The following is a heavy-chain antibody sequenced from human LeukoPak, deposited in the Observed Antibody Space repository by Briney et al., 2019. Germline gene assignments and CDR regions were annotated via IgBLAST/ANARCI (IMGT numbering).Heavy chain of an antibody. CDR1: GYTFTSYD. Sequence: ASVKVSCKASGYTFTSYDINWVRQATGQGLEWMGWMNPNSGNTGYAQKFQGRVTMTRNASITTAYMELSSLRSEDTAVYYCARGGRLLKNNWFDPWGQGTLVTVSS. J-gene: IGHJ5*02. CDR2: MNPNSGNT. CDR3: ARGGRLLKNNWFDP. V-gene: IGHV1-8*01.